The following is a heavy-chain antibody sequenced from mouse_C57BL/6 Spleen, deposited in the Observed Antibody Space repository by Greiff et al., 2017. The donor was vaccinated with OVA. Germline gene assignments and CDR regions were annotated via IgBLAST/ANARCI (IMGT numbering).Heavy chain of an antibody. J-gene: IGHJ2*01. CDR1: GYTFTSYW. CDR3: ARYGDLLWSDY. Sequence: QVQLQQPGAELVKPGASVKMSCKASGYTFTSYWITWVKQRPGQGLEWIGDIYPGSGRTNYNEKFKSKATLPVATSSSTAYMQLSSLTSADSAVYDCARYGDLLWSDYGGQGTTLTVSS. D-gene: IGHD2-1*01. CDR2: IYPGSGRT. V-gene: IGHV1-55*01.